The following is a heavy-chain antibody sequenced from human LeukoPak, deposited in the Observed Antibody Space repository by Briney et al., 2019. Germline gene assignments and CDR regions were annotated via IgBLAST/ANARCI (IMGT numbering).Heavy chain of an antibody. CDR2: IIPIFGTA. Sequence: SVKVSCKASGGTFSSYAISWVRQAPGQGLEWMGGIIPIFGTANYAQKFQGRVTITADESTSTAYMELSSLSSEDTAVYYCARDIWESGYAPKGAYYYYMDVWGKGTTVTVSS. D-gene: IGHD5-12*01. CDR1: GGTFSSYA. CDR3: ARDIWESGYAPKGAYYYYMDV. J-gene: IGHJ6*03. V-gene: IGHV1-69*13.